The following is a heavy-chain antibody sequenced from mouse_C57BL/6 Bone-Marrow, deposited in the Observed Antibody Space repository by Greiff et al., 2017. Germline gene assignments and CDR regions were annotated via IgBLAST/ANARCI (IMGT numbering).Heavy chain of an antibody. CDR1: GFTFSSYA. CDR2: ISDGGSYT. V-gene: IGHV5-4*03. J-gene: IGHJ2*01. CDR3: ARRGLGDY. D-gene: IGHD4-1*01. Sequence: EVKLMESGGGLVKPGGSLKLSCAASGFTFSSYAMSWVRQTPEKRLEWVATISDGGSYTYYPDNVKGRFTISRDNAKNNLYLQMSHLKSEDTAMYYCARRGLGDYWGQGTTLTVSS.